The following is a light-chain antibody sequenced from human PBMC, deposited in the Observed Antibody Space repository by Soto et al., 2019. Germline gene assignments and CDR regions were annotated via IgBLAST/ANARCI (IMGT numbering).Light chain of an antibody. V-gene: IGLV2-14*03. J-gene: IGLJ3*02. CDR3: SSYTSSNSVV. CDR1: SSDVGGYNW. CDR2: DVS. Sequence: QSALTQPASVSGSPGQSITISCTGTSSDVGGYNWVAWYQQHPGKAPKVMICDVSIRPSGVSDRFSGSKSGNTASLTISGLQAEDEADYYCSSYTSSNSVVFGGGTQLTVL.